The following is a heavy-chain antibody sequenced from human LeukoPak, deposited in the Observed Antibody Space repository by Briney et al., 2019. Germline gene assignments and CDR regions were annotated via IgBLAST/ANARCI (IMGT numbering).Heavy chain of an antibody. D-gene: IGHD2-2*01. Sequence: PGGSLRLSCAASGYSFSTYAMSWVRQAPGKGLEWVSVISGSGGDTYSADSVKGRFTISRDNSKNTLYLQMNSLRAEDTAVYYCAKSLGGPYCSSTSCPRYFQHWGQGTLVTVSS. J-gene: IGHJ1*01. V-gene: IGHV3-23*01. CDR3: AKSLGGPYCSSTSCPRYFQH. CDR2: ISGSGGDT. CDR1: GYSFSTYA.